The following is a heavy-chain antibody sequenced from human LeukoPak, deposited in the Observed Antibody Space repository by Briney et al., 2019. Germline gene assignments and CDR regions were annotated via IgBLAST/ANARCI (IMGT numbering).Heavy chain of an antibody. D-gene: IGHD4-11*01. Sequence: PGGSLRLSCAASGFTFSSYVMSWVRQAPGKGLEWVSSISGSGGSTYYADSVKGRFTISRDNSKNTLYLQMNSLRAEDTALYYXXXXXXTVTTNYFDYWGQGTLVTVSS. CDR1: GFTFSSYV. CDR2: ISGSGGST. V-gene: IGHV3-23*01. J-gene: IGHJ4*02. CDR3: XXXXXTVTTNYFDY.